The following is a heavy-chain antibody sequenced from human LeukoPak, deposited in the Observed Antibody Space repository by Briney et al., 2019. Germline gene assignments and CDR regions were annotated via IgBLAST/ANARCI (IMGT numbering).Heavy chain of an antibody. CDR1: GFTFSSYA. CDR2: ISGSGGST. D-gene: IGHD2-2*01. CDR3: AKEPPRGYCSSTSCHP. J-gene: IGHJ5*02. V-gene: IGHV3-23*01. Sequence: GGSLRLSCAASGFTFSSYAMSWVRQAPGKGLEWVSAISGSGGSTYYADSVKGRFTISGDNSKNTLYLQMNSLRAEDTAVYYCAKEPPRGYCSSTSCHPLGQGTLVTVSS.